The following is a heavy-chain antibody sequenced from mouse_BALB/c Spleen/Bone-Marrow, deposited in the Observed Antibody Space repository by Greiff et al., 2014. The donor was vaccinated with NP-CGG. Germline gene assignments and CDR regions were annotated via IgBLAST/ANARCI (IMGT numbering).Heavy chain of an antibody. CDR1: GFTFSSYT. V-gene: IGHV5-12-2*01. D-gene: IGHD3-1*01. J-gene: IGHJ4*01. CDR3: ARHVGSPYAMDY. Sequence: DVQLVESGGGLVQPGGSLKLSCAASGFTFSSYTMSWVRQTPEKRLEWVAYISNGGGSTYYPDTVKGRFTISRDNAKNTLYLQMSSLKSENTAMYYCARHVGSPYAMDYWGQGTSVTVSS. CDR2: ISNGGGST.